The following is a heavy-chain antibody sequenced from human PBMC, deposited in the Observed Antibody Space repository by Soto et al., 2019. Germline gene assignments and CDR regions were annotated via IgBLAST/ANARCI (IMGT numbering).Heavy chain of an antibody. CDR1: GFTFSSYG. D-gene: IGHD3-22*01. J-gene: IGHJ3*02. Sequence: GGSLRLSCAASGFTFSSYGMHWVRQAPGKGLEWVAVISYNGSNKYYADSVKGRFTISRDNSKNTLYLQMNSLRAEDTAVYYCAKCYESSGYFVAFDIWGQGTMVTVSS. CDR2: ISYNGSNK. V-gene: IGHV3-30*18. CDR3: AKCYESSGYFVAFDI.